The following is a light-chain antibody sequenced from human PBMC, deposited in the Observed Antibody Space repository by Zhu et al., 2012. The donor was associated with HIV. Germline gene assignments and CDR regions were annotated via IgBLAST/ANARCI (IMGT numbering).Light chain of an antibody. CDR1: QTVSRNY. CDR2: GAS. J-gene: IGKJ2*01. Sequence: EIVLMQSPGTLSLSPGERATLSCRASQTVSRNYLAWYQQKPGQAPRLLIYGASRRVTGIPDRFSGSGGRQYGTEFTLTITRVEPNDSAIYYCQQYGTSPYTFGQGTKLEIK. CDR3: QQYGTSPYT. V-gene: IGKV3-20*01.